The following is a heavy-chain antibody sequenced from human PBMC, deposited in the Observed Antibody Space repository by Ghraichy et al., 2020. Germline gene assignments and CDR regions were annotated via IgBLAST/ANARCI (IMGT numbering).Heavy chain of an antibody. CDR3: ARGAVATIL. CDR1: GGSFSGYY. J-gene: IGHJ4*02. V-gene: IGHV4-34*01. CDR2: INHSGST. D-gene: IGHD5-12*01. Sequence: SETLSLTCAVYGGSFSGYYWSWIRQPPGKGLEWIGEINHSGSTNYNPSLKSRVTISVDTSKNQFSLKLSSVTAADTAVYYCARGAVATILWGQGTLVTVSS.